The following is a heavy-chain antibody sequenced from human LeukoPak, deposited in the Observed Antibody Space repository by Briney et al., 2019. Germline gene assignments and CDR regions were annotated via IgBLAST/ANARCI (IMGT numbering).Heavy chain of an antibody. CDR1: GGSFSGYY. CDR2: INHSGST. CDR3: ARDLKYSYGSPHDAFDI. V-gene: IGHV4-34*01. D-gene: IGHD5-18*01. J-gene: IGHJ3*02. Sequence: SETLSLTCAVYGGSFSGYYWSWIRQPPGKGLEWIGEINHSGSTNYNPSLKSRVTISEDTSKNQFSLKLSSVTAADTAVYYCARDLKYSYGSPHDAFDIWGQGTMVTVSS.